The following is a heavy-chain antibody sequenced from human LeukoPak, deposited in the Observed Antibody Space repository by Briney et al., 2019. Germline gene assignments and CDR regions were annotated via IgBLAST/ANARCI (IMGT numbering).Heavy chain of an antibody. Sequence: PSETLSLTCAVYGGSFSGYYWSWIRQPPGKGLEWIGEINHSGSTNYNPSLKSRVTISVDTSKNQFSLKLSSVTAADTAVYYCARQGAGGIYYYYYYGMDVWGQGTTVTVSS. D-gene: IGHD1-1*01. J-gene: IGHJ6*02. CDR2: INHSGST. V-gene: IGHV4-34*01. CDR3: ARQGAGGIYYYYYYGMDV. CDR1: GGSFSGYY.